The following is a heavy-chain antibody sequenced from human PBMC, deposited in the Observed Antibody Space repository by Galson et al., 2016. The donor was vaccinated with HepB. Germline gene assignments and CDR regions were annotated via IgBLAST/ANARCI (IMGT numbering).Heavy chain of an antibody. V-gene: IGHV5-10-1*01. J-gene: IGHJ5*02. CDR3: ARQGYGDKWFDP. Sequence: QSGAEVKKPGESLRISCKGSGYSFTNHWITWVRQMPGKGLEWMGRVDPGDSNIDYSPSFQGHVTLSVDKSISVVYLQWSSLKASDTATYYCARQGYGDKWFDPWGQGTLVTVSS. CDR1: GYSFTNHW. D-gene: IGHD4-17*01. CDR2: VDPGDSNI.